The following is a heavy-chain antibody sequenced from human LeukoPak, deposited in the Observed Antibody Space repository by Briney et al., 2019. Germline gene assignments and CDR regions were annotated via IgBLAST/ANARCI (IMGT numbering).Heavy chain of an antibody. CDR1: GFTFSSYG. V-gene: IGHV3-23*01. Sequence: GGSLRLPCAASGFTFSSYGMSWVRQAPGKGLEWVSTISGSGDNTFYADSVRGRFTISRDNSQITVYLQVNSLRVEDTAVYYCAKGTFYYASGSDPGAFDIWGQGTLVTVAA. CDR3: AKGTFYYASGSDPGAFDI. D-gene: IGHD3-10*01. CDR2: ISGSGDNT. J-gene: IGHJ3*02.